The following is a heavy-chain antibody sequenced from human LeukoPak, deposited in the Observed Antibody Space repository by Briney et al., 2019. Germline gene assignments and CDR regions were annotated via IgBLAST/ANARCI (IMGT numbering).Heavy chain of an antibody. V-gene: IGHV3-48*02. D-gene: IGHD3-10*01. CDR2: ISSSSSTI. J-gene: IGHJ3*02. CDR1: GFTFSSYS. Sequence: GGSLRLSCAASGFTFSSYSIYCGPQAPGKGLEWVSYISSSSSTIYYADSVKGRFTISRDNAKNSLYLQMNSLRDEDTAVYYCARDGMVRGVIIWDAFDIWGQGTMVTVSS. CDR3: ARDGMVRGVIIWDAFDI.